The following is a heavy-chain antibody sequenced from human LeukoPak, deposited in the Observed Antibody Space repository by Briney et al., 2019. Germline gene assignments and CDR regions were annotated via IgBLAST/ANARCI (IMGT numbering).Heavy chain of an antibody. J-gene: IGHJ4*02. V-gene: IGHV3-49*03. CDR2: IRKKAYGETK. CDR3: VRGMHDYGDANYYFDQ. Sequence: GGSLRLSCTASGFTFGDDGWSWFRQAPGKGLEWICLIRKKAYGETKEYAASVRGRFTISRDDANSIAYLQINSLKTEDTALYYCVRGMHDYGDANYYFDQWGQGTLVTVSS. CDR1: GFTFGDDG. D-gene: IGHD4-17*01.